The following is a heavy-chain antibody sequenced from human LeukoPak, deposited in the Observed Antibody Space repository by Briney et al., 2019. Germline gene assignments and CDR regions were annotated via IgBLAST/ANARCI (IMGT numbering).Heavy chain of an antibody. J-gene: IGHJ4*02. Sequence: PGGSLRLSCAASGFTFSSQGMAWVRQAPGKGLEWVSAIVGSGTTTYYADAVKGRFTISRDNSKNTVYLQMNSLRAEDMALYFCAKMQGYFDYWGQGTLVTVSS. CDR1: GFTFSSQG. CDR3: AKMQGYFDY. V-gene: IGHV3-23*01. CDR2: IVGSGTTT.